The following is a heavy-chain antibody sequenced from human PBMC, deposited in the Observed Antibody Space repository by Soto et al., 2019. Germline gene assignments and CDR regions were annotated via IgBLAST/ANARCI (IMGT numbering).Heavy chain of an antibody. J-gene: IGHJ3*02. CDR3: ARTTREAFDI. D-gene: IGHD1-1*01. Sequence: QVQLQESGPGLVKPSETLSLTCTVSGGSISSYYWSWIRQPPGKGLEWIGYIYYSGSTNYNPSLKSRVTISVDTSKNQFSLKLSSVTAADTAVYYCARTTREAFDIWGQGTMVTVSS. V-gene: IGHV4-59*01. CDR2: IYYSGST. CDR1: GGSISSYY.